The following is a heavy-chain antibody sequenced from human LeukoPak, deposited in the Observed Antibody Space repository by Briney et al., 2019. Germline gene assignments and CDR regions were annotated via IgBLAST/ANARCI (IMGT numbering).Heavy chain of an antibody. CDR3: ARVYDYDFWSGYYGRNYYYMDV. D-gene: IGHD3-3*01. Sequence: QRGGSLLLSCATSGFTFRNNWMSWVRQAPGKGLEWVANIKQDGSEKYYVDSGRGRFTISRDNAQNSVSLQMDSLRVEDTAVYYCARVYDYDFWSGYYGRNYYYMDVWGKGTTVTVSS. CDR2: IKQDGSEK. J-gene: IGHJ6*03. V-gene: IGHV3-7*01. CDR1: GFTFRNNW.